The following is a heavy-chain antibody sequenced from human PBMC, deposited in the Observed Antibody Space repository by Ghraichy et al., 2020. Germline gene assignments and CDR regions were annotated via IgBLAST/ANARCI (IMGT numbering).Heavy chain of an antibody. J-gene: IGHJ6*02. CDR3: ARSYSYGSRYYYYGMDV. V-gene: IGHV4-30-4*01. CDR1: GGSISSGDYY. D-gene: IGHD5-18*01. CDR2: IYYSGST. Sequence: SETLSLTCTVSGGSISSGDYYWSWIRQPPGKGLEWIGYIYYSGSTYYNPSLKSRVTISVDTSKNQFSLKLSSVTAADTAVYYCARSYSYGSRYYYYGMDVWGQGTTVTVSS.